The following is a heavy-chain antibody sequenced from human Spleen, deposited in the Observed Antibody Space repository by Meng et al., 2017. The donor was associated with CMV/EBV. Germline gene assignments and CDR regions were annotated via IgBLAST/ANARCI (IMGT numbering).Heavy chain of an antibody. CDR3: ARFYDFYY. V-gene: IGHV4-34*01. CDR1: GGSFSGYY. Sequence: SETLSLTCVVYGGSFSGYYWSWIRQPPGKGLEWIGEINHSGSTNYSPSLKSRVTISVDTSKRQFSLKLSSVTAADTAVYYCARFYDFYYWGQGTLVTVSS. J-gene: IGHJ4*02. D-gene: IGHD3-3*01. CDR2: INHSGST.